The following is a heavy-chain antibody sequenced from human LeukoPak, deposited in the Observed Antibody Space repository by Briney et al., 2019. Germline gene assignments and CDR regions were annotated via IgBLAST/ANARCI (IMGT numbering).Heavy chain of an antibody. Sequence: GASVKVSCKASGGTFSSYAISWVRQAPGQGLEWMGGIIPIFGTANYAQKFQGRVTITADKSTSTAYMELSSLRSEDTAVYYWARSGDIVLITAYFDYWGQGTLVTVSS. D-gene: IGHD2-8*01. J-gene: IGHJ4*02. CDR1: GGTFSSYA. CDR2: IIPIFGTA. V-gene: IGHV1-69*06. CDR3: ARSGDIVLITAYFDY.